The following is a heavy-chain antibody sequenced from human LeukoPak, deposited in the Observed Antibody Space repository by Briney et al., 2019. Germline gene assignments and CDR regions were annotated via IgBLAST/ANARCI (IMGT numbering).Heavy chain of an antibody. D-gene: IGHD6-25*01. CDR1: GYSFTSYW. V-gene: IGHV5-51*01. CDR2: IYPGDSDT. Sequence: GESLKISCKGSGYSFTSYWIGWVRQTPGKGLEWMGIIYPGDSDTRYSPSFQGQVTISADKSISTAYLQWSSLKASDTAMYYCARDSPRGIAAADYNWFDPWGQGTLVTVSS. J-gene: IGHJ5*02. CDR3: ARDSPRGIAAADYNWFDP.